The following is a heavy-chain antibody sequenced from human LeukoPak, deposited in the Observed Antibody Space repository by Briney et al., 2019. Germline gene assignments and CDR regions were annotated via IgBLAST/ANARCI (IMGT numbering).Heavy chain of an antibody. CDR3: AKGWSSRGVLRAPFEYFDL. J-gene: IGHJ2*01. D-gene: IGHD4/OR15-4a*01. CDR1: GFTFSSYS. CDR2: ISSSSSYI. Sequence: GGSLRLSCAASGFTFSSYSTNWVRQAPGKGLEWVSSISSSSSYIYYADSVKGRFTISRDNAKNSLYLQMNSLRAEDTALYYCAKGWSSRGVLRAPFEYFDLWGRGTLVTVSS. V-gene: IGHV3-21*04.